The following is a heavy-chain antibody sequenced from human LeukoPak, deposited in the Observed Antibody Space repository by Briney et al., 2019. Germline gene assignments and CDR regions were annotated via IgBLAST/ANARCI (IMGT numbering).Heavy chain of an antibody. CDR3: AKDMQTWPRFPDY. D-gene: IGHD5-12*01. CDR1: GFSFSNYA. J-gene: IGHJ4*02. V-gene: IGHV3-23*01. Sequence: GGSLRLSCGASGFSFSNYAMSWVRQAPGKGLEWVSGINDSGSTRFYVDSVKGRFTSSRDNPKNTLYLQMNGLRVEDTAVYYCAKDMQTWPRFPDYWGQGTLVTVSS. CDR2: INDSGSTR.